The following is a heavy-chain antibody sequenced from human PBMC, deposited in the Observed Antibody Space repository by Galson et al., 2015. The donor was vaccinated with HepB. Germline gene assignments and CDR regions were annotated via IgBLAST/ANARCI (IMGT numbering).Heavy chain of an antibody. Sequence: SLRLSCAASGFTFSTYSINWVRQAPGKGLEWVSHISSSSSTIYYADSVKGRFTISRDNAKKSLYLQMNSLXAEDTAVYXXASPVGTFGRGTFDTWGQGTMVXVSS. D-gene: IGHD3-16*01. J-gene: IGHJ3*02. CDR2: ISSSSSTI. CDR1: GFTFSTYS. V-gene: IGHV3-48*01. CDR3: ASPVGTFGRGTFDT.